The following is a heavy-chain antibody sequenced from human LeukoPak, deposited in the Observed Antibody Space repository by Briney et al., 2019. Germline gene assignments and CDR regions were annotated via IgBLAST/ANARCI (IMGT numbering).Heavy chain of an antibody. Sequence: PGGSLRLSCAASGFTVSSNYMNWVRQAPGKGLEWVSLIYSGGSTHYADSVKGRFTISRDNSKNTLYLQMNSLRAEDTAAYYCARGGDSSYSGDYWGQGTLVTVSS. J-gene: IGHJ4*02. CDR2: IYSGGST. CDR1: GFTVSSNY. D-gene: IGHD3-22*01. V-gene: IGHV3-66*01. CDR3: ARGGDSSYSGDY.